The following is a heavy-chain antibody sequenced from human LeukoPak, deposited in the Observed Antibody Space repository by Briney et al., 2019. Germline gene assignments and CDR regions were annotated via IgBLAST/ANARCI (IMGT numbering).Heavy chain of an antibody. CDR2: IIPIFGTA. CDR1: GGTFSSYA. J-gene: IGHJ3*02. CDR3: ARVEDCGGDCYPRDAFDI. Sequence: SVKVSCKASGGTFSSYAISWVRQAPGQGLEWMGGIIPIFGTANYAQEFQGRVTITADESTSTAYMELSSLRSEDTAVYYCARVEDCGGDCYPRDAFDIWGQGTMVTVSS. D-gene: IGHD2-21*02. V-gene: IGHV1-69*01.